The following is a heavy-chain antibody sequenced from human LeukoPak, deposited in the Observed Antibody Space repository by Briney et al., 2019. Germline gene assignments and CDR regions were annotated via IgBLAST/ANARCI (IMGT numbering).Heavy chain of an antibody. CDR3: ARALDYGDYARKGDIDY. CDR2: ISTSSSYI. J-gene: IGHJ4*02. CDR1: GFTFNRYN. Sequence: PGGSLRLSCAASGFTFNRYNMNWVRRAPGKGLEWVSSISTSSSYIYYADSVRGRFTISRDNAKNSLYLQMNSLRAEDTAVYYCARALDYGDYARKGDIDYWGQGTLVTVSS. D-gene: IGHD4-17*01. V-gene: IGHV3-21*01.